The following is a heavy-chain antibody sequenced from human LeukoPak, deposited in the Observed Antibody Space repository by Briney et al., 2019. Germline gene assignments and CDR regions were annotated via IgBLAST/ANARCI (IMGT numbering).Heavy chain of an antibody. CDR2: INSDGSTT. CDR1: GFTFSRYW. Sequence: GGSLRLSCAASGFTFSRYWMHWVRQAPGKGLVWVSRINSDGSTTSYADSVKGRFTISRDNAKNTLYLQMNSLRAEDTAVYYCASRSIVVRPYFDYWGQGTLVTVSS. J-gene: IGHJ4*02. D-gene: IGHD6-6*01. V-gene: IGHV3-74*01. CDR3: ASRSIVVRPYFDY.